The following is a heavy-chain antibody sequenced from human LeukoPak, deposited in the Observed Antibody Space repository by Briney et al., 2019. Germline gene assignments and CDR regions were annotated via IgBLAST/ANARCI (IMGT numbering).Heavy chain of an antibody. Sequence: PGGSLRLSCAASGFTFSSYWMHWVRQAPGKGLVWVSRIKSDGSSTGYADSVKGRFTISRDNAKNTLYLQMNSLRAEDTAVYYCARGVRSDYFDYWGQGTLATVSS. D-gene: IGHD3-3*01. V-gene: IGHV3-74*01. CDR1: GFTFSSYW. CDR3: ARGVRSDYFDY. J-gene: IGHJ4*02. CDR2: IKSDGSST.